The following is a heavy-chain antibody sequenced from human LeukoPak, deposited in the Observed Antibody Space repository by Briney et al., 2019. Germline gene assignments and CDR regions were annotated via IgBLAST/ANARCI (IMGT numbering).Heavy chain of an antibody. Sequence: GGSLRLSCAASGFTFSSYEMNWVRQALGKGLEWVSYISSSSRTIKYADFVKGRFTISRDNAKNSLYLQMNSLRAEDTAVYYCARDGAGGAVDYWGQGTLVTVSS. CDR2: ISSSSRTI. D-gene: IGHD3-10*01. CDR3: ARDGAGGAVDY. CDR1: GFTFSSYE. V-gene: IGHV3-48*03. J-gene: IGHJ4*02.